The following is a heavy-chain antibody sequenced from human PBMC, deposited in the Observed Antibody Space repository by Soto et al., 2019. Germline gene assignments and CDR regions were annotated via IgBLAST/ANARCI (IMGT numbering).Heavy chain of an antibody. J-gene: IGHJ3*02. CDR1: GFTFSNAW. CDR3: TTFLYDPRFDFDI. Sequence: AGGSLRLSCAASGFTFSNAWMNWVRQAPGKGLEWVGRIKSKTDGGTTDYAAPVKGRFTISRDDSKNTLYLQMNSLKTEDTAVYYCTTFLYDPRFDFDIWGQGTMVTVSS. CDR2: IKSKTDGGTT. V-gene: IGHV3-15*07. D-gene: IGHD3-22*01.